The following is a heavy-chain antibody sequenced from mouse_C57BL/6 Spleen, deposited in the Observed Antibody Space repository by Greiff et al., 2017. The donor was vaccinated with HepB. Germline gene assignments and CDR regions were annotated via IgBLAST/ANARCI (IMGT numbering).Heavy chain of an antibody. CDR2: IYPRSGNT. CDR1: GYTFTSYG. Sequence: QVQLKQSGAELARPGASVKLSCKASGYTFTSYGISWVKQRTGQGLEWIGEIYPRSGNTYYNEKFKGKATLTADKSSSTAYMELRSLTSEDSAVYFCARSEGIYYGNYGDYWGQGTTLTVSS. J-gene: IGHJ2*01. CDR3: ARSEGIYYGNYGDY. D-gene: IGHD2-1*01. V-gene: IGHV1-81*01.